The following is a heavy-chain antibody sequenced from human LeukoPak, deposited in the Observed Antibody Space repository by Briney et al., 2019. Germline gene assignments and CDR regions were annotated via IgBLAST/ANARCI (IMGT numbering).Heavy chain of an antibody. CDR2: IQYDGSNE. Sequence: PGGSLELSCAASGSTFSDYYMSWVRQAPGKGLEWVAYIQYDGSNEQYADSVKGRFSISRDSSKNILNLQMNSLRAEDTAVYYCAKDRCSNGIGCYYYYMDVWGKGTTVTIYS. D-gene: IGHD2-8*01. CDR1: GSTFSDYY. J-gene: IGHJ6*03. V-gene: IGHV3-30*02. CDR3: AKDRCSNGIGCYYYYMDV.